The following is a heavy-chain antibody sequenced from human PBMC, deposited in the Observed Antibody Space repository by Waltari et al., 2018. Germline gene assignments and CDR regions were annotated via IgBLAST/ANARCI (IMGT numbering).Heavy chain of an antibody. Sequence: EVQLVESGGGLVQHGGSLRPSCAVSGFLYNDYWMDWVRQAPGQGLVWVSRIKSDGTNIKYADSVRGRFIISRDSAKNTFYLQMNSLRAEDTAVYYCTRNPGYWGQGTLVTVAS. V-gene: IGHV3-74*03. CDR2: IKSDGTNI. J-gene: IGHJ4*02. CDR1: GFLYNDYW. D-gene: IGHD2-15*01. CDR3: TRNPGY.